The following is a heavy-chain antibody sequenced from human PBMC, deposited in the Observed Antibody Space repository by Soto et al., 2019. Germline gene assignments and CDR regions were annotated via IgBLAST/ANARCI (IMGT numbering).Heavy chain of an antibody. D-gene: IGHD3-10*01. CDR3: ARDRPAMVRGVIRHFDY. V-gene: IGHV1-18*04. CDR2: IGPINGAT. J-gene: IGHJ4*02. Sequence: ASVKVSCKASGYIFTGYYVHWVRQAPGQGLEWMGWIGPINGATNYAQKLQGRVTMTTDTSTSTAYMELRSLRSDDTAVYYCARDRPAMVRGVIRHFDYWGQGTLVTVSS. CDR1: GYIFTGYY.